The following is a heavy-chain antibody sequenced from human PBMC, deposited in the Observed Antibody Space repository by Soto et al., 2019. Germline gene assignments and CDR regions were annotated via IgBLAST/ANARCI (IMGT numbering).Heavy chain of an antibody. J-gene: IGHJ4*02. Sequence: ASVKVSCKASGYPFTTYHLHWVRQAPGQGLEWMGIVYVTGTGTRSAQKFQGRLTMTRDRSTSTVYMELSSLRSEDTAVYYCARPEGYGSGSYYFDYWAQGTLVTVSS. CDR3: ARPEGYGSGSYYFDY. D-gene: IGHD3-10*01. CDR2: VYVTGTGT. CDR1: GYPFTTYH. V-gene: IGHV1-46*01.